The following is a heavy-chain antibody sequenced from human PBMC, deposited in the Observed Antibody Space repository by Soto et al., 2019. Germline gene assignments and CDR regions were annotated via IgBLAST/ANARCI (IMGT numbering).Heavy chain of an antibody. Sequence: EVRLVESEGGLVQPGGSLSLSCAASGFTFSYYWMHWVRQAPGQGLLWVSRIHSDGSSTTYADSVKGRFTISRDNAKNTVSLQMNSLRVEATGVYFCARGDRGAFDLWGQGTMVTVSS. V-gene: IGHV3-74*01. CDR2: IHSDGSST. CDR3: ARGDRGAFDL. D-gene: IGHD2-21*02. J-gene: IGHJ3*01. CDR1: GFTFSYYW.